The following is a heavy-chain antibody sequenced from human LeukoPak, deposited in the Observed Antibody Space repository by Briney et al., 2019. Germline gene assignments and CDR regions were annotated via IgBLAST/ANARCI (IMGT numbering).Heavy chain of an antibody. Sequence: GGSLRLSCAASGFTFSSYGMHWVRQAPGKGLEWLAFIQYDGNNKYHADSVKGRFTISRDNSKNTLYLQMNSLRAEDTAVYYCAKAGYCSGGSCYEIDYWGQGTLVTVSS. J-gene: IGHJ4*02. CDR3: AKAGYCSGGSCYEIDY. CDR2: IQYDGNNK. V-gene: IGHV3-30*02. CDR1: GFTFSSYG. D-gene: IGHD2-15*01.